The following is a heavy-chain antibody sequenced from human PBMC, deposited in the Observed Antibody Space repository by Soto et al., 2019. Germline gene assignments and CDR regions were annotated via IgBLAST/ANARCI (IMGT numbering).Heavy chain of an antibody. Sequence: GGSLRLSCAASGFTFSSYEMNWVRQAPGKGLEWVSYISSSGSTIYYADSVKGRFTISRDNAKNSLYLQMNSLRAEDTAVYYCARESDSGYDIDAVEIWGQGTMVTV. CDR1: GFTFSSYE. CDR3: ARESDSGYDIDAVEI. J-gene: IGHJ3*02. CDR2: ISSSGSTI. D-gene: IGHD5-12*01. V-gene: IGHV3-48*03.